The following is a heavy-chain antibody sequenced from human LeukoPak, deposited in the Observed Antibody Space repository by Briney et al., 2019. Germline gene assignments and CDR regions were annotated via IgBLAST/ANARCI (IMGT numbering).Heavy chain of an antibody. V-gene: IGHV3-30*02. CDR3: AKGPLLWD. Sequence: GGSLRLSCAASGFTFSKYGMHWVRQAPGKGLEWVTFIRYDGSNKYYADSLKGRFTISRDNSKNTLYLQMNSLRAEDTAVYYCAKGPLLWDWGQGTLVTVSS. J-gene: IGHJ4*02. CDR2: IRYDGSNK. CDR1: GFTFSKYG. D-gene: IGHD2/OR15-2a*01.